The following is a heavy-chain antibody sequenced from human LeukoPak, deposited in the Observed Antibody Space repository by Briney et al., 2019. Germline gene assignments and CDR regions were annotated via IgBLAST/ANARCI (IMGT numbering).Heavy chain of an antibody. D-gene: IGHD5-12*01. J-gene: IGHJ3*01. CDR1: GDSVSGHY. V-gene: IGHV4-59*02. CDR3: ARAHMAITTSAFPDALDF. CDR2: VSYSGGT. Sequence: SETLSLTCTASGDSVSGHYWSWIRQTPGKGLEWIGNVSYSGGTNYNSSLKRRVSISLDTSKSQFSLKLSSPAAADPAVYYCARAHMAITTSAFPDALDFWGQGTMVIVSS.